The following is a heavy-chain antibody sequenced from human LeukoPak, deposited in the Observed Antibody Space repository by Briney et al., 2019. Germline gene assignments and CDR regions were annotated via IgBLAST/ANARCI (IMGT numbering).Heavy chain of an antibody. CDR1: GFTFSSYG. D-gene: IGHD1-1*01. CDR2: ASYYVGKQ. Sequence: GRSLRLSCAASGFTFSSYGMHWVRQAPGKGLEWVSTASYYVGKQYHADSVRGRFTVSRDNSRNTVSLQMSSLRVEDTGIYYCAKAGIGADGAGFLCEYWGQGTLVTVSS. CDR3: AKAGIGADGAGFLCEY. V-gene: IGHV3-23*01. J-gene: IGHJ4*02.